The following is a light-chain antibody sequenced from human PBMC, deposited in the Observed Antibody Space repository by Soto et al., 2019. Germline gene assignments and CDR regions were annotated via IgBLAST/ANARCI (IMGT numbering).Light chain of an antibody. CDR1: SSDVGGYNY. CDR3: SSFAGNNNLV. CDR2: EVS. J-gene: IGLJ2*01. Sequence: SALTQPPSASGSPGPSVTISCTGTSSDVGGYNYVSWYHQHPGKAPKLMISEVSKRPSGVPERFSGSKSGNTASLTVSGLHAEDEADYYCSSFAGNNNLVFGGGTKLTVL. V-gene: IGLV2-8*01.